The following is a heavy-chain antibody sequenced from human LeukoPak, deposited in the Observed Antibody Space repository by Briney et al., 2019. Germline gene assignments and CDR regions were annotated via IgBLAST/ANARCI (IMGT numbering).Heavy chain of an antibody. CDR1: GASISTYY. CDR3: ARSELLWFGKVNSGFDF. V-gene: IGHV4-59*01. D-gene: IGHD3-10*01. J-gene: IGHJ4*02. CDR2: IYYGGNT. Sequence: SETLSLTCTVSGASISTYYWSWVRQPPGKGLEWIGYIYYGGNTNYNPSLKSRVTISVDTSKNQLSLRLNSVTAADTAMYYCARSELLWFGKVNSGFDFWGQGTLVTVSS.